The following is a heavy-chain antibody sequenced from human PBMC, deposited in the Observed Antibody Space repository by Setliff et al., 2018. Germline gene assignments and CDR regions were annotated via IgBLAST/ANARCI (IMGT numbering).Heavy chain of an antibody. CDR1: GGSFSGYY. D-gene: IGHD3-16*01. CDR2: VNHSGST. V-gene: IGHV4-34*01. CDR3: ASALYSLFLYLPFSYSLDV. Sequence: SETLSLTCAVYGGSFSGYYWSWIRQPPGKGLEWIGEVNHSGSTNYNPSLKSRVTISVDTSKNQFSLKLSSVTAADTAVYYCASALYSLFLYLPFSYSLDVWGKG. J-gene: IGHJ6*03.